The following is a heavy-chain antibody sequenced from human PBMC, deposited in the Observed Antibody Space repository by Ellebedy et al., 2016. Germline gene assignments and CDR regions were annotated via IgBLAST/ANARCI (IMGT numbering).Heavy chain of an antibody. V-gene: IGHV1-3*01. CDR3: AREVVAAAGIQPNFDY. CDR1: GYTFTRNA. J-gene: IGHJ4*02. CDR2: INAGNGNT. Sequence: ASVKVSCKASGYTFTRNAMHWVRQAPGQRLEWMGWINAGNGNTKYSQKFQGRVTITRDTSASTAYMELCRLRSEETAVYYCAREVVAAAGIQPNFDYWGQGTLVTVSS. D-gene: IGHD6-13*01.